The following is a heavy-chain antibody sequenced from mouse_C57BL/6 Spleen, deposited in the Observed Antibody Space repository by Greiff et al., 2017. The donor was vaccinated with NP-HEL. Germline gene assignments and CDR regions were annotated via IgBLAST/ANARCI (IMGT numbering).Heavy chain of an antibody. CDR3: ARGRGLL. D-gene: IGHD2-1*01. CDR1: GYTFTSYW. CDR2: IDPSDSYT. J-gene: IGHJ4*01. V-gene: IGHV1-50*01. Sequence: QVQLQQPGAELVKPGASVKLSCKASGYTFTSYWMQWVKQRPGQGLEWIGEIDPSDSYTNYNQKFKGKATLTVDTSSSTAYMQLSSLTSEDSAVYYCARGRGLLWGQGTSVTVSS.